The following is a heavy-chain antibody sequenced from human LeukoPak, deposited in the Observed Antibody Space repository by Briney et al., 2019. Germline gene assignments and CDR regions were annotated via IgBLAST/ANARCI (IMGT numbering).Heavy chain of an antibody. Sequence: PSETLSLTCTVSGGSISRSYWSWIRQPPGKGLEWIGYIYYSGSTNYNPSLKSRVTISVDTSKNQFSLKLSSVTAADTAVYYCARYYCRSTSCLHFDYWGQGTLVTVSS. V-gene: IGHV4-59*01. CDR2: IYYSGST. D-gene: IGHD2-2*01. CDR1: GGSISRSY. J-gene: IGHJ4*02. CDR3: ARYYCRSTSCLHFDY.